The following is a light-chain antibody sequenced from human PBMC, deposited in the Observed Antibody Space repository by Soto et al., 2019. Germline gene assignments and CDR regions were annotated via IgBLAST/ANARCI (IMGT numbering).Light chain of an antibody. J-gene: IGLJ3*02. Sequence: QSVLTQPTSVSGSPGQSITISCSGTSSDVGGYNYVSWYQQHPGKAPKLMIYDVNHRPSGVSNRFSGSKSGNTASLTISGLQAEDEAHYYCSSYTISSTRVFGGGTKVTVL. CDR3: SSYTISSTRV. CDR1: SSDVGGYNY. CDR2: DVN. V-gene: IGLV2-14*01.